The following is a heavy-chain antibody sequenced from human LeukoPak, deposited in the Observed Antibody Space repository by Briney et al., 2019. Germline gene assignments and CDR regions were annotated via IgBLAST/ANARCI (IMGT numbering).Heavy chain of an antibody. J-gene: IGHJ4*02. CDR3: ARGAYNSGGTHEN. CDR2: ISTSGNYI. Sequence: GGSLRLSCAASGFTFRDYSMNWVRQAPGKGLEWVSYISTSGNYIYYADSVKGRFTISRDNAKNSLYLQMHSLRAEDTALYYCARGAYNSGGTHENRGQGTLVTVSS. CDR1: GFTFRDYS. D-gene: IGHD3-22*01. V-gene: IGHV3-21*01.